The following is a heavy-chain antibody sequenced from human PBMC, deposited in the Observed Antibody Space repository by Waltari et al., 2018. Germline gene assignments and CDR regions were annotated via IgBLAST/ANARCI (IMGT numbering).Heavy chain of an antibody. CDR2: IYYSGST. Sequence: QVQLQESGPGLVKPSETLSLTCTVSGGSISSYYWSWIRQPPGKGLEWIGYIYYSGSTNYNPSLKSRVTISVDTSKNQFSLKLSSVTAADTAVYYCARDCGGDCYSYYYYGMDVWGQGTTVIVSS. CDR1: GGSISSYY. D-gene: IGHD2-21*02. V-gene: IGHV4-59*01. CDR3: ARDCGGDCYSYYYYGMDV. J-gene: IGHJ6*02.